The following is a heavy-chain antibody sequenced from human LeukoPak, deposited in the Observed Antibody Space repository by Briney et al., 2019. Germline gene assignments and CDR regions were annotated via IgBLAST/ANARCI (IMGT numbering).Heavy chain of an antibody. V-gene: IGHV3-49*04. CDR1: GFTFGDYA. CDR2: IRSKIYGGTP. Sequence: GGSLRLSCTASGFTFGDYAMTWVRQAPGKGLEWVGFIRSKIYGGTPEYAASVKGRFTISRDDSKGIAYPQMNSLETEDTAVYYCTRDQTPYYWGQGTLVTVSS. J-gene: IGHJ4*02. CDR3: TRDQTPYY.